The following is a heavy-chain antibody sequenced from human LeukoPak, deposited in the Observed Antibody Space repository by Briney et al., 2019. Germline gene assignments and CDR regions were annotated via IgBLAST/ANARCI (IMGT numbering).Heavy chain of an antibody. CDR3: ARDNNAWSNWFDP. Sequence: GGSLRLSCAASGFTFSSYWMHWVRQAPGKGLVWVSRINSDGSSTSYADSVKGRFTVSRDNARNSLYLQMNSLTAEDTALYYCARDNNAWSNWFDPWGQGTLVTVSS. J-gene: IGHJ5*02. CDR2: INSDGSST. V-gene: IGHV3-74*01. D-gene: IGHD2-2*01. CDR1: GFTFSSYW.